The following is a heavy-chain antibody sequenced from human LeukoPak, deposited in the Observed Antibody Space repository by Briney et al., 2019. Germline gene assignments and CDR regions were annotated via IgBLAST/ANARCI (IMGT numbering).Heavy chain of an antibody. CDR2: IYSGGST. D-gene: IGHD4-23*01. Sequence: GGSLRLSCAASGFTVSSNYMSWARQAPGKGLEWVSVIYSGGSTYYADSVKGRFTISRDNSKNTLYLQMNSLRAEDTAVYYCASSTDYGGNRFDYWGQGTLVTVSS. J-gene: IGHJ4*02. V-gene: IGHV3-66*01. CDR1: GFTVSSNY. CDR3: ASSTDYGGNRFDY.